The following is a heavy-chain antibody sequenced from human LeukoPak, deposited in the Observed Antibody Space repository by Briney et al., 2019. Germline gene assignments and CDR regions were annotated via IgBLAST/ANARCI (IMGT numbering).Heavy chain of an antibody. D-gene: IGHD3-22*01. V-gene: IGHV4-34*01. Sequence: SETLSLTCAVYGGSFSDYYWSWIRQPPGKGLEWIGEINHSGSTNYNPSLKSRVTISVDTSKNQFSLKLRSVTAADTAVYYCARERNYYDSTGYNVAFDIWGQGTMVTVSS. CDR1: GGSFSDYY. CDR2: INHSGST. J-gene: IGHJ3*02. CDR3: ARERNYYDSTGYNVAFDI.